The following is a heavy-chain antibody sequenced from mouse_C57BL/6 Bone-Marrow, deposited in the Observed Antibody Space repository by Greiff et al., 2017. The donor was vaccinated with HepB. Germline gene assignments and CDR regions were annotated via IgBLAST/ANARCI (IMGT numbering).Heavy chain of an antibody. Sequence: EVQLQQSGAELVRPGASVKLSCTASGFNIKDDYMHWVKQRPEQGLEWIGWIDPENGDTEYASKFQGKATITADTSSNTAYMQLSSLTSEDSAVYYCAREGYSPHYFDYWGQGTTLTVSS. CDR1: GFNIKDDY. D-gene: IGHD2-3*01. CDR3: AREGYSPHYFDY. J-gene: IGHJ2*01. V-gene: IGHV14-4*01. CDR2: IDPENGDT.